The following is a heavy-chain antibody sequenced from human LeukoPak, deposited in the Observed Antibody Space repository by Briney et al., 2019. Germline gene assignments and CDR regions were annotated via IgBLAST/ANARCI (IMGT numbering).Heavy chain of an antibody. D-gene: IGHD6-13*01. V-gene: IGHV6-1*01. CDR1: GDSVSSNTPA. J-gene: IGHJ4*02. CDR3: ARQQRGAFDY. Sequence: SQTLSLTCAISGDSVSSNTPAWNWIRQSPSRGLEWLGRTYYRFKWYNDYAVSVRSRITITPDTAKNQFSLQLNSVTPEDTAVYYCARQQRGAFDYWGQGTLVTVSS. CDR2: TYYRFKWYN.